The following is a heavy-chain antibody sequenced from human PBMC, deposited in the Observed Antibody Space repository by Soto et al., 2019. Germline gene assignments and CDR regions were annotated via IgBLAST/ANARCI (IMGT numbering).Heavy chain of an antibody. CDR2: IKSKTDGGTT. J-gene: IGHJ4*02. CDR3: TTKYYDFWSGYWDYFDY. V-gene: IGHV3-15*01. CDR1: GFTFSNAW. Sequence: GGSLRLSCAASGFTFSNAWMSWVRQAPGKGPEWVGRIKSKTDGGTTDYAAPVKGRFTISRDDSKNTLYLQMNSLKTEDTAVYYCTTKYYDFWSGYWDYFDYWGQGTPVTVSS. D-gene: IGHD3-3*01.